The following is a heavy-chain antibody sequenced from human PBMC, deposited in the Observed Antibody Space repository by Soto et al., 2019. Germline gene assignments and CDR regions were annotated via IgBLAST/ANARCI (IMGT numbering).Heavy chain of an antibody. D-gene: IGHD3-10*01. CDR3: ARDFYYGSGSFRYYYGMDV. Sequence: SETLSLTCTVPGGSVSSGSYYWSWIRQPPGKGLEWIGYIYYSGSTHYNPALKSRVTISVDTSKNQFSLKLSSVTAADTAVYYCARDFYYGSGSFRYYYGMDVWGQGTTVTVSS. CDR1: GGSVSSGSYY. V-gene: IGHV4-61*01. J-gene: IGHJ6*02. CDR2: IYYSGST.